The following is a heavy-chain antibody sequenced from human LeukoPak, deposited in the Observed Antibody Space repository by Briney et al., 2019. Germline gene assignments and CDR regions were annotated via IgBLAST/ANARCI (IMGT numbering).Heavy chain of an antibody. CDR3: ARGGAYCRGDCPLDAFDP. V-gene: IGHV3-30*03. CDR2: ISYDGSNK. D-gene: IGHD2-21*02. CDR1: GFAFSSYG. Sequence: GGSRRLSCAASGFAFSSYGMHWVRQAPGKGLEWVAVISYDGSNKYYADSVKGRFTISRDNSKNTLYLQMNSLRAEDTAFYYCARGGAYCRGDCPLDAFDPWGQGTMVTVSS. J-gene: IGHJ3*01.